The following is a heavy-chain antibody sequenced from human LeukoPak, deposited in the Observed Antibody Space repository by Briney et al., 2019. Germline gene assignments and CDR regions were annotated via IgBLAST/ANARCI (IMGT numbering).Heavy chain of an antibody. CDR3: AREAAGPYFDY. D-gene: IGHD6-13*01. V-gene: IGHV3-21*05. CDR2: ISSSSSYT. Sequence: GGSLRLSCAASGFPFSSYGMHWVRQAPGKGLEWVSYISSSSSYTNYADSVKGRFTISRDNAKNSLYLQMNSLRAEDTAVYYCAREAAGPYFDYWGQGTLVTVSS. CDR1: GFPFSSYG. J-gene: IGHJ4*02.